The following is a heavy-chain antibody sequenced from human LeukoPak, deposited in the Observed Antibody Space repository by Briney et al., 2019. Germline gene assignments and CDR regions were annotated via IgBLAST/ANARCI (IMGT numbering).Heavy chain of an antibody. CDR3: AREGSDCGGDCYFFDY. V-gene: IGHV3-11*04. D-gene: IGHD2-21*01. Sequence: KAGGSLRLSCAASGFTFSDYHMSWIRQAPGKGLEWVSYISSSGSTIYYADSVKGRFTISRDNAKNSLYLQMNSLRAEDTAVYYCAREGSDCGGDCYFFDYWGQGTLVTVSS. CDR2: ISSSGSTI. CDR1: GFTFSDYH. J-gene: IGHJ4*02.